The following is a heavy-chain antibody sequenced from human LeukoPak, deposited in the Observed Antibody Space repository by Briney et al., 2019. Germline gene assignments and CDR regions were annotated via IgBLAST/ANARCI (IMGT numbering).Heavy chain of an antibody. CDR2: IYYSGST. D-gene: IGHD2-21*02. Sequence: KPSETLSLTCTVSGASISRYYWSWIRQPPGKGLEWIGYIYYSGSTNYNPSLKNRVTISVDTSKNQVSLKLTSVTAADTAVYYCARHFSPSYCTDDCYTFDYWGQGTLVTVSS. CDR1: GASISRYY. CDR3: ARHFSPSYCTDDCYTFDY. J-gene: IGHJ4*02. V-gene: IGHV4-59*08.